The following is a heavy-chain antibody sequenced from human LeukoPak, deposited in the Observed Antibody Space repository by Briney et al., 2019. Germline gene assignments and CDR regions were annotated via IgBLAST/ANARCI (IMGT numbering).Heavy chain of an antibody. V-gene: IGHV3-66*01. Sequence: GGSLRLSCAASGFTVSSNYMGWVRQAPGKGLEWVSVIYSGGSTYYADSVKGRFTISRDNSKNTLYLQMNSLRAEDTAVYYCARGGHTEADAFDIWGQGTMVTVSS. D-gene: IGHD2-2*02. CDR1: GFTVSSNY. CDR2: IYSGGST. CDR3: ARGGHTEADAFDI. J-gene: IGHJ3*02.